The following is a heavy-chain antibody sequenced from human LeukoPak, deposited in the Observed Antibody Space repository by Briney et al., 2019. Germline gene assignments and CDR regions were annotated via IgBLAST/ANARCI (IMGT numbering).Heavy chain of an antibody. D-gene: IGHD6-13*01. V-gene: IGHV4-61*02. CDR1: GGSISSDNYS. Sequence: TTSETLSLTCTVSGGSISSDNYSWSWIRQPAGKGLEWIGRIYSSGSTNYNPSLKSRVTISVETSKNEFSLKLRSVTAADTAVYYCARVTGYRIEDYFDYWGQGTLVTVSS. CDR2: IYSSGST. CDR3: ARVTGYRIEDYFDY. J-gene: IGHJ4*02.